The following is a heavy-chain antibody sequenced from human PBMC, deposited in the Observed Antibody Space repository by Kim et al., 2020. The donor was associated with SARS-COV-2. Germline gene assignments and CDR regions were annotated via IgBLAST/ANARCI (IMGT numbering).Heavy chain of an antibody. D-gene: IGHD6-13*01. CDR2: ISDDANNK. CDR3: ARGGYSSSWSIGEAFHF. Sequence: GGSLRLSCAASGFTFSDFAFHWVRQAPGKGLEWVAVISDDANNKYDAESVKGRFTISRDNSKNTLYLQMNSLRAEDTAVYYCARGGYSSSWSIGEAFHFWGQGAMVTVSS. V-gene: IGHV3-30*04. J-gene: IGHJ3*01. CDR1: GFTFSDFA.